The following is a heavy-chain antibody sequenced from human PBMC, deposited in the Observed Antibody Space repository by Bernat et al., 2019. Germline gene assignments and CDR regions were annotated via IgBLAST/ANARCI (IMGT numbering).Heavy chain of an antibody. Sequence: QVQLVQSGAEVKKPGASVKISCKTSRYTFTSYTIHWVRQAPGQRLEWMGWINTGNGNTKYSQKFQGRVTITRDTSASTAYMDLSSLKSEDTAVYYCAKERGVIGKWNYPFFDYWGQGTLLTVSS. J-gene: IGHJ4*02. CDR3: AKERGVIGKWNYPFFDY. CDR1: RYTFTSYT. D-gene: IGHD1-7*01. V-gene: IGHV1-3*04. CDR2: INTGNGNT.